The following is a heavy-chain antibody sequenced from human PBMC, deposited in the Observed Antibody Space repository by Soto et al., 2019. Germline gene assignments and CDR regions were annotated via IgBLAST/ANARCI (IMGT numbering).Heavy chain of an antibody. CDR3: ARIFSALQWGYYYYGMDV. V-gene: IGHV4-30-4*01. CDR1: GGSISSGDYY. J-gene: IGHJ6*02. CDR2: KSYSGST. D-gene: IGHD6-19*01. Sequence: QVQLQESGPGLVKPSQTLSLTCTVSGGSISSGDYYWSWIRQPPGKGLEWIGHKSYSGSTYYNASLKSRVTIAIDTSKNQFSLKLSSVTAADTAVYYGARIFSALQWGYYYYGMDVWGQGTTVTVSS.